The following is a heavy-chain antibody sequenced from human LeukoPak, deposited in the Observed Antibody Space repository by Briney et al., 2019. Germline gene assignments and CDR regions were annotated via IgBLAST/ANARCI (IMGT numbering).Heavy chain of an antibody. D-gene: IGHD3-3*01. Sequence: SETLSLTCTVSGGSISSSSYYWGWIRQPPGKGLEWIGSIYYSGSTYYNPSLKCRVTISVDTSKNQFSLKLSSVTAADTAVYYCARIFGVIYAFDIWGQGTMVTVSS. V-gene: IGHV4-39*01. CDR3: ARIFGVIYAFDI. CDR2: IYYSGST. J-gene: IGHJ3*02. CDR1: GGSISSSSYY.